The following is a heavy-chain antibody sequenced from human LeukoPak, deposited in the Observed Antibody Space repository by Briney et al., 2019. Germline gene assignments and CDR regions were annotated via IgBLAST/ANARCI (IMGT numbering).Heavy chain of an antibody. CDR2: ISYDGSNK. J-gene: IGHJ4*02. V-gene: IGHV3-30*18. CDR3: AKESYYDSSGYFSFYFDY. CDR1: GFTFSSYG. D-gene: IGHD3-22*01. Sequence: QSGGSLRLSCAASGFTFSSYGMHWVRQAPGKGLEWVAIISYDGSNKYYADSVKGRFTISRDNSNNTLYLQMNSLRAEDTAVYYCAKESYYDSSGYFSFYFDYWGQGTPVTVSS.